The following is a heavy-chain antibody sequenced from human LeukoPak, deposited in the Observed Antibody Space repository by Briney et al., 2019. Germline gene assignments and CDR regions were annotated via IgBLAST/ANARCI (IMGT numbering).Heavy chain of an antibody. Sequence: PGGSLRLSCAASGFTFSSYSMNWVRQAPGKGLEWVSSISSSSSYIYYADSVKGRFTISRDNAKNSLYLQMNSLRAEDTAVYYCARGGPVVPAAIRGWFDPWGQGTLVTVSS. CDR2: ISSSSSYI. J-gene: IGHJ5*02. V-gene: IGHV3-21*01. CDR3: ARGGPVVPAAIRGWFDP. CDR1: GFTFSSYS. D-gene: IGHD2-2*01.